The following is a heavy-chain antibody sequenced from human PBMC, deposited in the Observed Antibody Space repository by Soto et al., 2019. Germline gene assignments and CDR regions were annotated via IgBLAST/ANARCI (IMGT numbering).Heavy chain of an antibody. CDR1: GYTFTGYY. CDR3: ATGAYYDFWSGSYYYYGMDV. D-gene: IGHD3-3*01. V-gene: IGHV1-2*02. CDR2: INPNSGGT. Sequence: ASVKGSCKASGYTFTGYYMHWVRQAPGQGLECMGWINPNSGGTNYAQKFQGRVTMTRDTSISTAYMELSRLRSDDTAVYYCATGAYYDFWSGSYYYYGMDVWGQGTTVTVSS. J-gene: IGHJ6*02.